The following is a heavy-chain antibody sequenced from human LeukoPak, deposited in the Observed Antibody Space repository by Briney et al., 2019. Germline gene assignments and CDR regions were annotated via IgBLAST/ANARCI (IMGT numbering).Heavy chain of an antibody. CDR3: ASLGAVPAAIAAGLPYI. CDR2: MNPNSGNT. CDR1: GYTFTSYD. Sequence: GASVKVSCKASGYTFTSYDINWVRQATGQGLEWMGWMNPNSGNTGYAQKFQGRVTITRNTSISTAYMELSSLRSEDTAVYYCASLGAVPAAIAAGLPYIWGQGTLVTVSS. J-gene: IGHJ4*02. D-gene: IGHD2-2*02. V-gene: IGHV1-8*03.